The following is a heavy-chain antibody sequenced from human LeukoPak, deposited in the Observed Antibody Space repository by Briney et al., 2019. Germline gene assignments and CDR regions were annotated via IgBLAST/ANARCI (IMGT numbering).Heavy chain of an antibody. D-gene: IGHD3-22*01. CDR3: ARLAYDSGGDNWFDP. Sequence: SETLSLTCAVYGGSFSAYYWGWIRQPPGKGLEWIGNIFYSGSAYYSPSLKSRVTISVDTSKNQFSLKLSSVTAADTAVYYCARLAYDSGGDNWFDPWGQGTLVTVSS. J-gene: IGHJ5*02. CDR1: GGSFSAYY. V-gene: IGHV4-34*12. CDR2: IFYSGSA.